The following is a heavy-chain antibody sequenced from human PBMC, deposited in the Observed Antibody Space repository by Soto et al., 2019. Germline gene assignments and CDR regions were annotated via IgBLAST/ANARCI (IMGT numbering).Heavy chain of an antibody. Sequence: ASVKVSCKASGYTFTSYDINWVRQATGQGLEWMGWMNPNSGNTGYAQKFQGRVTMTRNTSISTAYMGLSSLGSEDTAVYYCARGPPYYDFWSGYYGSAPYYYYYMDVWGKGTTVTVSS. CDR3: ARGPPYYDFWSGYYGSAPYYYYYMDV. V-gene: IGHV1-8*01. CDR1: GYTFTSYD. J-gene: IGHJ6*03. D-gene: IGHD3-3*01. CDR2: MNPNSGNT.